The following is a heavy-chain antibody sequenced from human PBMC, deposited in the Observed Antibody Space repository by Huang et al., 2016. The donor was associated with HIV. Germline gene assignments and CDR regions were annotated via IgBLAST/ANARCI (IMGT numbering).Heavy chain of an antibody. CDR1: GFPFSAYG. CDR2: ISNDGNND. Sequence: QVRLVESGGGVVQPGASLTRSCSASGFPFSAYGMDWVRQAPGKGLEWVSLISNDGNNDYLIGSVKGRFTRSRDNSNNTLYLRMNSLRPEDTAVYYCVKERGSSRARSSFDFWGQGTSVIVSS. D-gene: IGHD6-13*01. CDR3: VKERGSSRARSSFDF. V-gene: IGHV3-30*02. J-gene: IGHJ3*01.